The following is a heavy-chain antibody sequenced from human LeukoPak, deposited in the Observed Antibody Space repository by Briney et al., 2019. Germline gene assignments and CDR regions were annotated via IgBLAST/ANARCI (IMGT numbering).Heavy chain of an antibody. D-gene: IGHD3-22*01. J-gene: IGHJ4*02. V-gene: IGHV1-3*01. CDR3: ARVPYYYDSSGYYYFDY. CDR2: INAGNGNT. Sequence: AASVKVSCKASGYTFTSYAMHWVRQAPAQRLGWMGWINAGNGNTKYSQKFQGRVTITRDTSASTAYMELSSLRSEDTAVYYCARVPYYYDSSGYYYFDYWGQGTLVTVSS. CDR1: GYTFTSYA.